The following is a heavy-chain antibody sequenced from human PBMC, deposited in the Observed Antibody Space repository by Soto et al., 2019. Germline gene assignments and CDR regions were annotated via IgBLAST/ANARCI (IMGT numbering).Heavy chain of an antibody. CDR3: ARERYYYDSSGYDDYYSYGMDV. CDR1: GYTXTSYG. D-gene: IGHD3-22*01. Sequence: SXKVSFKASGYTXTSYGSSLVRQAPGQGLEWSGWSSAYNGNTNYAQKLQGRVTITTDTSTITAYMELRSLRSDDTAVYYCARERYYYDSSGYDDYYSYGMDVWGQGNTVTVS. CDR2: SSAYNGNT. V-gene: IGHV1-18*01. J-gene: IGHJ6*02.